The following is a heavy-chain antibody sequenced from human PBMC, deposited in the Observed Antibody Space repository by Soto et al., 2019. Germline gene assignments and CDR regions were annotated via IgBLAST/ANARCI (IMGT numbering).Heavy chain of an antibody. J-gene: IGHJ5*02. V-gene: IGHV1-46*01. CDR2: INPSGGST. CDR1: GYTFTSYY. CDR3: ARERSRSGSYRHWFDP. D-gene: IGHD3-10*01. Sequence: QVQLVQSGAEVKKPGASVKVSCKASGYTFTSYYMHWVRQAPGQGLEWMGIINPSGGSTSYAQKIEGRGTMTRGTSTSTVYMELISLRSGDRAVYYCARERSRSGSYRHWFDPWVQGALVTVSS.